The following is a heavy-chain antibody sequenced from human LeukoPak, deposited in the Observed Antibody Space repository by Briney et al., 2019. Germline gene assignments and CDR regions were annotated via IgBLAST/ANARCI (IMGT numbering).Heavy chain of an antibody. CDR1: GFTFSSYG. Sequence: PGGSLRLSCAASGFTFSSYGMHWVRQAPGKGLEWVSVIYSDGSTYYADSVKGRFTISRDNSRNTLYLQMNSLRAEDTAVYYCARALYGDYGLDYWGQGTLVTVSS. J-gene: IGHJ4*02. D-gene: IGHD4-17*01. CDR2: IYSDGST. CDR3: ARALYGDYGLDY. V-gene: IGHV3-NL1*01.